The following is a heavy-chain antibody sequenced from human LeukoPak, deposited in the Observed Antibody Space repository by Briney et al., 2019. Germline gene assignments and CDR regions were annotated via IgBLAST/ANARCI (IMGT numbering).Heavy chain of an antibody. Sequence: SSETLSLTCTVSGGSISSGDYYWSWIRQPPGKGLEWIGYIYYSGSTYYNPSLKSRVTISVDTSKNQFSLKLSSVTAADTAVYYCASFPRRYGDYVVDYWDQGTLVTVSS. D-gene: IGHD4-17*01. V-gene: IGHV4-30-4*08. J-gene: IGHJ4*02. CDR1: GGSISSGDYY. CDR3: ASFPRRYGDYVVDY. CDR2: IYYSGST.